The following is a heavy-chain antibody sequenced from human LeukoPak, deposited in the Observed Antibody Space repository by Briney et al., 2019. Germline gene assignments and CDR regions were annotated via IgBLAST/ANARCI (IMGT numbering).Heavy chain of an antibody. J-gene: IGHJ6*03. CDR1: GGTFSSYA. CDR2: INPSGGST. CDR3: ARAMIVAADNDYYYYYYMDV. D-gene: IGHD3-22*01. V-gene: IGHV1-46*01. Sequence: GASVKVSCKASGGTFSSYAISWVRQAPGQGLEWMGIINPSGGSTSYAQKFQGRVTMTRDTSTSTVYMELSSLRSEDTAVYYCARAMIVAADNDYYYYYYMDVWGKGTTVTISS.